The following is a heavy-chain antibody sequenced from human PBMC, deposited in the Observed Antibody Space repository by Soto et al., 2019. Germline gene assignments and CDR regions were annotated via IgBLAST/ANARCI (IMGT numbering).Heavy chain of an antibody. CDR1: GFTVSSNY. Sequence: EVQLVESGGGLIQPGGSLRLSCAASGFTVSSNYMTWVRQAPEKGLEWVSVIYSGGTTFYADSVKGRFPISRDNSKNMLYLEMNSLRVEDTAMHYCAREIRNVYNQRDAFFWGQGTLVTVSS. J-gene: IGHJ4*02. CDR3: AREIRNVYNQRDAFF. V-gene: IGHV3-53*01. D-gene: IGHD1-1*01. CDR2: IYSGGTT.